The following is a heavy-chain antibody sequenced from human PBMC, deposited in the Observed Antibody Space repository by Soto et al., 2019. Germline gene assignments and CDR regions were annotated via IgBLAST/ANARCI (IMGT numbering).Heavy chain of an antibody. CDR3: ARHRNDWSGYFRGRDYYYGMDV. D-gene: IGHD3-3*01. V-gene: IGHV4-39*01. CDR1: GGSISSSSYY. Sequence: SETLSLTCXVSGGSISSSSYYWGWIRQPPGKGLEWIGSIYYSGSTYYNPSLKSRVTISVDTSKNQFSLKLSSVTAADTAVYYCARHRNDWSGYFRGRDYYYGMDVWGQGTTVTVSS. CDR2: IYYSGST. J-gene: IGHJ6*02.